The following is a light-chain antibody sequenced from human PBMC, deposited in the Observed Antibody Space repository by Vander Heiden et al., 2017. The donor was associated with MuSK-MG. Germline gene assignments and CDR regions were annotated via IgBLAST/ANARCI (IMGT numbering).Light chain of an antibody. J-gene: IGKJ4*02. CDR3: NQFKKHSRT. CDR2: VAA. CDR1: QGISSA. V-gene: IGKV1D-13*01. Sequence: LLTQSPSSLSASVGDRVTITCRASQGISSALAWYQQKPGKAPKLLIFVAASVGSGVESVFGVKGSGTEFSLTYSRLQAGNVFVQQGNQFKKHSRTFGEGTKVEIK.